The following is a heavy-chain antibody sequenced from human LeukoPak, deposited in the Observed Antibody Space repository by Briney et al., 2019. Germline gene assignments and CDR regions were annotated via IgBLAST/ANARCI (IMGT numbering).Heavy chain of an antibody. CDR2: IYYSGST. D-gene: IGHD3-10*01. V-gene: IGHV4-31*02. Sequence: SDTLSPTWTVSGRSISSGGYYCSWIRQHPGKGLEWIGYIYYSGSTYYHRSLKSRVTLSVDTSKNQFSLTLSSVTAAGTGVYYCARVRVRGVITVIDYWGQGTLVSVSS. J-gene: IGHJ4*02. CDR3: ARVRVRGVITVIDY. CDR1: GRSISSGGYY.